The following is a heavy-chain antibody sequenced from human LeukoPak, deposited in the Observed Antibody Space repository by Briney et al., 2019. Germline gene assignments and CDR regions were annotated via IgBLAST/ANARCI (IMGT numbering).Heavy chain of an antibody. Sequence: SETLSLTCTDSADSISNYYYNWIRQPPRKGLEWIGYSYDTAKYNPSLKGRVTVAVDTSKNQFSLKLSSVTAADTAIYYCASDTPSSAVTLGHWGQGTLVTVSS. J-gene: IGHJ4*02. D-gene: IGHD4-17*01. V-gene: IGHV4-59*01. CDR3: ASDTPSSAVTLGH. CDR2: SYDTA. CDR1: ADSISNYY.